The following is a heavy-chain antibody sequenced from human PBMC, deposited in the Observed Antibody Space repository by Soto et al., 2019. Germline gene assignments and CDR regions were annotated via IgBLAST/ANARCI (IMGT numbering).Heavy chain of an antibody. V-gene: IGHV3-15*07. D-gene: IGHD1-26*01. CDR1: GFTFGEAW. CDR2: IKRIADGGTT. Sequence: EVQLVESGGGLVKPGESLRISCAGSGFTFGEAWMNWVRQAPGKGLAWVGRIKRIADGGTTAYAAPVQGRFTISRDDSENTLYLQMNSLKTEDTGVYYCTTGTESGSYDWDGYWGQGTLVTVSS. CDR3: TTGTESGSYDWDGY. J-gene: IGHJ4*02.